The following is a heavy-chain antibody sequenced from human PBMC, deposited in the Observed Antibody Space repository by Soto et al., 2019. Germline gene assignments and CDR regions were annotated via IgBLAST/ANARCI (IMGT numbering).Heavy chain of an antibody. CDR2: ISAYNGNT. Sequence: ASVKVSCKASGHTFTSYGISWVRQAPGQGLEWMGWISAYNGNTNYAQKLQGRVTMTTDTSTSTAYMELRSLRSDDTAVYYCARVGERYYYGSGSYYTYYYYGMDVWGQGTTVTVSS. J-gene: IGHJ6*02. V-gene: IGHV1-18*04. CDR1: GHTFTSYG. D-gene: IGHD3-10*01. CDR3: ARVGERYYYGSGSYYTYYYYGMDV.